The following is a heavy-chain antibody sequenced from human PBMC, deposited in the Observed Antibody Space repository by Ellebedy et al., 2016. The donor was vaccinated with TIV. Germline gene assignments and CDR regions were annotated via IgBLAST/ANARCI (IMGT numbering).Heavy chain of an antibody. CDR2: VNSDGSST. D-gene: IGHD6-19*01. CDR3: ARDSLAVAGTGLSY. J-gene: IGHJ4*02. CDR1: GFTFSSYW. Sequence: HTGGSLRLSCAASGFTFSSYWMHWVRQAPGKGLVWVSRVNSDGSSTCYGDSVKGRFTSSRDNAENSLYLQMNSLRAEDTAVYYCARDSLAVAGTGLSYWGQGTLVTVSS. V-gene: IGHV3-74*01.